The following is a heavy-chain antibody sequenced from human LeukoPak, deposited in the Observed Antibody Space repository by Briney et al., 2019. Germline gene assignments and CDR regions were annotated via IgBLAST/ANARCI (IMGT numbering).Heavy chain of an antibody. J-gene: IGHJ4*02. CDR1: GGSISITRYY. V-gene: IGHV4-39*01. Sequence: PSETLSLTCTVSGGSISITRYYWGWIRQPPGKGLEWIASMYSSGTTYYNPSLRPRVTLSVDTSKNQLSLNLKSGTAADTAVYFCARLLLGSTVIDYWGQGALVIVSS. CDR2: MYSSGTT. CDR3: ARLLLGSTVIDY. D-gene: IGHD2-8*02.